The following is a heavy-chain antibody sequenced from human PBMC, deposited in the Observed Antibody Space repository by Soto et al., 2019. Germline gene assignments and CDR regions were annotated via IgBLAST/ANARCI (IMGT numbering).Heavy chain of an antibody. CDR2: IIPIVGTA. Sequence: QVQLVQSGAEVKKPGSSVKVSCKASGGTFSSYAISWVRQAPGQGLEWMGGIIPIVGTANYVQKFQGRVTITADESTSTAYMELSSLRSEDTAVYYCARVLKGYYDSSGYAFDIWGQGTMVTVSS. D-gene: IGHD3-22*01. J-gene: IGHJ3*02. CDR3: ARVLKGYYDSSGYAFDI. V-gene: IGHV1-69*01. CDR1: GGTFSSYA.